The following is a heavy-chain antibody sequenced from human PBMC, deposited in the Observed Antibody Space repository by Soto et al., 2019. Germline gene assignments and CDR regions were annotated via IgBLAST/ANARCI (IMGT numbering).Heavy chain of an antibody. D-gene: IGHD3-22*01. V-gene: IGHV1-69*13. Sequence: SVKVSCKASGGTFSSYAISWVRQAPGQGLEWMGGIIPIFGTANYAQKFQGRVTITADESTSTAYMELSSLRSEDTAVYYCARDMSGYYDSSGYYPLPYYFDYWGQGTLVTVSS. J-gene: IGHJ4*02. CDR1: GGTFSSYA. CDR2: IIPIFGTA. CDR3: ARDMSGYYDSSGYYPLPYYFDY.